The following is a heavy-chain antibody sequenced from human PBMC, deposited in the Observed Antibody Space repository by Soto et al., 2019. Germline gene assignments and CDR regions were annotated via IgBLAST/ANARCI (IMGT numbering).Heavy chain of an antibody. Sequence: EVLLVESGGGLVQPGRSLRLSCAASGFTVRGSAMHWVRQVKGGGLEWVAGIYGSGAVGYVGAVRGRFTISRDVAKNSLHLQMNSLTIEDTALYYCVGEILSGGADVWGQGTTVTVSS. CDR3: VGEILSGGADV. D-gene: IGHD3-10*01. CDR1: GFTVRGSA. V-gene: IGHV3-9*01. CDR2: IYGSGAV. J-gene: IGHJ6*02.